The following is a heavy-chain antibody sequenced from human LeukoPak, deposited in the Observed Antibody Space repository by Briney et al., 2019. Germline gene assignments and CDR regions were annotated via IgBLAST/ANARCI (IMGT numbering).Heavy chain of an antibody. CDR3: ASVRGYSYGPTAFDY. D-gene: IGHD5-18*01. CDR2: IIPIFGTA. Sequence: SVKVSCKASGYTFTGYCMHWVRQAPGQGLEWMGGIIPIFGTANYAQKFQGRVTITADKSTSTAYMELSSLRSEDTAVYYCASVRGYSYGPTAFDYWGQGTLVTVSS. V-gene: IGHV1-69*06. J-gene: IGHJ4*02. CDR1: GYTFTGYC.